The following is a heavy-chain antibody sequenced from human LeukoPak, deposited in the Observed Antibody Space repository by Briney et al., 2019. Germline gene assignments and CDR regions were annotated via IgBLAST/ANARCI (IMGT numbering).Heavy chain of an antibody. Sequence: GASVKVSCKASGYTFTSYYMHWVRQAPGQGLEWMGIINPSGGSTSYAQKFQGRVTITADKSTSTAYMELSSLRYEDTAVYYCANTGESALGWFDPWGQGTLVTVSS. V-gene: IGHV1-46*01. J-gene: IGHJ5*02. CDR3: ANTGESALGWFDP. D-gene: IGHD2-8*02. CDR1: GYTFTSYY. CDR2: INPSGGST.